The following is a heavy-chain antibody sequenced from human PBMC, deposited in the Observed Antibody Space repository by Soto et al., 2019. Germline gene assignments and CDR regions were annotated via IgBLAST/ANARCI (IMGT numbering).Heavy chain of an antibody. CDR2: IYYSGST. V-gene: IGHV4-31*03. CDR3: ARTDILTGYYPFDY. D-gene: IGHD3-9*01. Sequence: QVQLQESGPGLVKPSQTLSLSCTVSGGSISSGGYYWSWIRQHPGKGLEWIGYIYYSGSTYYNPSLKSRVTISVDTSKNQFSLKLSSVTAADTAVYYCARTDILTGYYPFDYWGQGTLVTVSS. CDR1: GGSISSGGYY. J-gene: IGHJ4*02.